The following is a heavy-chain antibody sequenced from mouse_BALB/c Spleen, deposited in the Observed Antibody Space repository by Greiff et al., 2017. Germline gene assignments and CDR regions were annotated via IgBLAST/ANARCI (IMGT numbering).Heavy chain of an antibody. D-gene: IGHD2-1*01. J-gene: IGHJ4*01. CDR3: ARSYGNYGYYYAMDY. CDR2: IWAGGST. Sequence: QVQLKQSGPGLVAPSQSLSITCTVSGFSLTSYGVHWVRQPPGKGLEWLGVIWAGGSTNYNSALMSRLSISKDNSKSQVFLKMNSLQTDDTAMYYCARSYGNYGYYYAMDYWGQGTSVTVSS. CDR1: GFSLTSYG. V-gene: IGHV2-9*02.